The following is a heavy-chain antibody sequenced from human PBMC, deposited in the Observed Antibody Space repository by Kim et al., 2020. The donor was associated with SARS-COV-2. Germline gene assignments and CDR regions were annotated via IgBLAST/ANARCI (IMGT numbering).Heavy chain of an antibody. V-gene: IGHV3-48*02. CDR2: LLLLCLSL. Sequence: GFSLLLSFSFSFLPFLPPSLPWVRPAPGPGLSFLLFLLLLCLSLFSASSFPVRFPISLSASQNSIFLQMNSLRDEDTAVYYCARDRTAFDYWGQGTLVTVSS. CDR3: ARDRTAFDY. D-gene: IGHD1-1*01. J-gene: IGHJ4*02. CDR1: FLPFLPPS.